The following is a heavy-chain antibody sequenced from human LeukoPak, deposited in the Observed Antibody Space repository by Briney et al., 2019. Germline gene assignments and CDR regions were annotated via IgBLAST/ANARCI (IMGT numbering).Heavy chain of an antibody. CDR3: ARRSRGYGDLRFF. CDR1: GGTFGSYA. V-gene: IGHV1-69*05. J-gene: IGHJ4*02. Sequence: SVTVSCKASGGTFGSYAINWVRQAPGQGLEWMGWIIPIFGTANYAQKFQGRVTITTDGSTSTAYMELSSLISEDTAVYYCARRSRGYGDLRFFWGQGTLATVSS. CDR2: IIPIFGTA. D-gene: IGHD4-17*01.